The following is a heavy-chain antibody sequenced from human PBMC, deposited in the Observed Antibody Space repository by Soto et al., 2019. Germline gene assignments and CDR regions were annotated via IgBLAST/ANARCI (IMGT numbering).Heavy chain of an antibody. V-gene: IGHV4-59*01. J-gene: IGHJ6*02. CDR1: GGSISSYY. CDR3: AREGVSSSWYNYYGMDV. CDR2: IYYSGST. Sequence: QVQLQESGPGLVNPSETLSLTCTVSGGSISSYYCSWIRQPPGKGLEWIGYIYYSGSTNYNPSLKSRVTITVDTSKSQVSLKLSSVTAADTAVYYCAREGVSSSWYNYYGMDVWGQGTTVTVSS. D-gene: IGHD6-13*01.